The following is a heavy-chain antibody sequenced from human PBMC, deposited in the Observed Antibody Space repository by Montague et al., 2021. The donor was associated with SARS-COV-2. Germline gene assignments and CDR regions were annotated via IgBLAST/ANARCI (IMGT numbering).Heavy chain of an antibody. CDR1: GFSLNTPEVA. V-gene: IGHV2-5*05. CDR2: IYGXXXN. CDR3: AHRFAGFFDY. J-gene: IGHJ4*02. Sequence: PALVKPTQTLTLTCTFSGFSLNTPEVAVGWIRQPPGKALEWLALIYGXXXNRYGPSLQSRLTITRDTSKSPVVLTMTNMDPVDTATYFCAHRFAGFFDYWGQGILVTVSS.